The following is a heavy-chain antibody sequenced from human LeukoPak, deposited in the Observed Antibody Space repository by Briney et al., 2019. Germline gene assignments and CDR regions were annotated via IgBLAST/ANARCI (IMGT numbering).Heavy chain of an antibody. D-gene: IGHD6-6*01. J-gene: IGHJ4*02. CDR3: ARVGFGSSSWFDY. V-gene: IGHV4-59*01. CDR2: IYYSGST. CDR1: GGSISSYY. Sequence: SETLSLTCTVSGGSISSYYWSWIRQPPGKGLEWIGYIYYSGSTNYNPSLKSRVTISVETSKNQFSLKLSSVTAADTAVYYCARVGFGSSSWFDYWGQGTLVTVSS.